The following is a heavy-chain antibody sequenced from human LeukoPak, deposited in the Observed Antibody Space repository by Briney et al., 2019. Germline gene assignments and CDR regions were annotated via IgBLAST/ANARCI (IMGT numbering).Heavy chain of an antibody. CDR1: GYIFTNDW. D-gene: IGHD1-14*01. CDR3: ARWRAEYYFDY. CDR2: INPANSDA. J-gene: IGHJ4*02. V-gene: IGHV5-51*01. Sequence: GGSLKISCKGSGYIFTNDWIAWVRQMPGKGLEWMGIINPANSDARYSPTFQGQVTMSVDNSISTAYLQWNTLEASDTAIYYCARWRAEYYFDYWGQGTLVTVSS.